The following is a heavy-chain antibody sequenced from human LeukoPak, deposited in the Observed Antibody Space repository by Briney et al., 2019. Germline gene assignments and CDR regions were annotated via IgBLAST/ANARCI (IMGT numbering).Heavy chain of an antibody. CDR2: IYYSGST. J-gene: IGHJ4*02. D-gene: IGHD6-19*01. CDR3: ARVRGGGGWYLHYFDY. V-gene: IGHV4-59*01. Sequence: PSETLSLTCAVYGGSFSSYYWSWIRQPPGKGLEWIGYIYYSGSTNYNPSLKSRVTISVDTSKHQFSLKLSSVTAADTAVYYCARVRGGGGWYLHYFDYWGQGTLVTVSS. CDR1: GGSFSSYY.